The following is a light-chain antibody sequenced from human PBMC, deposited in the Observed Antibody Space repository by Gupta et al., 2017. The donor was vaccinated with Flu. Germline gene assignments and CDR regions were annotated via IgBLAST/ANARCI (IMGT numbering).Light chain of an antibody. CDR3: RRSDSFPLT. CDR1: QNIGSW. V-gene: IGKV1-12*01. Sequence: PSIVSASVGGTVTITCRASQNIGSWAAWHQQNAGKAPKVLIHAASTSETGLTSRISGSAYATDFTLTISLLHPEDFASYFCRRSDSFPLTFGGGTKVEMK. J-gene: IGKJ4*01. CDR2: AAS.